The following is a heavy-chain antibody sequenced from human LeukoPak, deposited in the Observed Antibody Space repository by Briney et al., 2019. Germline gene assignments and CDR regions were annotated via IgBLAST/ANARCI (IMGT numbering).Heavy chain of an antibody. Sequence: GESLKTSCEASGYSFTSYWITWVRQMPGKGLEWMGRIDPSDSYSNYSPSFQGHVTISADKSISTVYLQWRSLKASDTAMYYCARHRDGYNHTFDYWGQGTLVTVSS. V-gene: IGHV5-10-1*01. CDR2: IDPSDSYS. D-gene: IGHD5-24*01. J-gene: IGHJ4*02. CDR3: ARHRDGYNHTFDY. CDR1: GYSFTSYW.